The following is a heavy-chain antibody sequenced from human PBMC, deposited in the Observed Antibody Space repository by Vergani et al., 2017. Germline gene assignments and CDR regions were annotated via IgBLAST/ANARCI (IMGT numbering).Heavy chain of an antibody. D-gene: IGHD6-13*01. V-gene: IGHV4-59*01. Sequence: QVQLQESGPGLVKPSETLSLTCTVSGGSISSYYWSWIRQPPGKGLEWIGYIYYSGSTNYNPSLTGRVSISVDTSKNQFSRKLSSVTAADTAVYYCARERGIAAAGTAKWYWFDPWGQGTLVTVSS. CDR3: ARERGIAAAGTAKWYWFDP. J-gene: IGHJ5*02. CDR1: GGSISSYY. CDR2: IYYSGST.